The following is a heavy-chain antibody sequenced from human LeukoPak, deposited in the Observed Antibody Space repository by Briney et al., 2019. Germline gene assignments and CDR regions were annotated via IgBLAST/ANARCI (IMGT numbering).Heavy chain of an antibody. CDR2: IGIDSGNT. D-gene: IGHD5-24*01. J-gene: IGHJ4*02. Sequence: PGGSLRLSCAASGFTFSDYYMSWVRQPPGKGLEWISYIGIDSGNTKYADSVKGRFTIPADNAKSSLYLQMNSLRVEDTAVYYCARDHNFAFDNWGQGTLVTVSS. CDR1: GFTFSDYY. V-gene: IGHV3-11*06. CDR3: ARDHNFAFDN.